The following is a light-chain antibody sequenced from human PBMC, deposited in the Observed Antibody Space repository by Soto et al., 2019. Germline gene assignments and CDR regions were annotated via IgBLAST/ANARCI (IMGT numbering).Light chain of an antibody. CDR1: QSVRSD. CDR2: GAS. CDR3: QQYNNWPPIA. J-gene: IGKJ5*01. Sequence: EIVMTQSPVTLSVSLGERATLSCRASQSVRSDLAWYQQTPGQAPRLLIYGASNRATGVPARFSGSGSGTEFTLTISSLQSEDFAVYYCQQYNNWPPIAFGQGKRLEIK. V-gene: IGKV3-15*01.